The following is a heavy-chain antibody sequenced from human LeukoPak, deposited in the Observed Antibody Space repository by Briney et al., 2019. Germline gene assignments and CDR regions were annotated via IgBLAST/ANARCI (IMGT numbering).Heavy chain of an antibody. CDR1: GYSISSRYY. Sequence: SETLSLTCTVSGYSISSRYYWGWIRQPPGKGLEWIGSIYHSGSTYYNPSLKSRVTISVDTSKNQFSLKLSSVTAADTAVYYCARDQRAMVTSARDAFDIWGQGTMVTVSS. CDR3: ARDQRAMVTSARDAFDI. V-gene: IGHV4-38-2*02. J-gene: IGHJ3*02. D-gene: IGHD5-18*01. CDR2: IYHSGST.